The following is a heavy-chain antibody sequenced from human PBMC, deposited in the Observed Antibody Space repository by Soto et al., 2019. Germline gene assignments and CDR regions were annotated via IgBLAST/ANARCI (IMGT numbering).Heavy chain of an antibody. Sequence: QVQLVQSGAEVKKPGASVKVSCKASGCTFTSYGISWVRQAPGQGLEWMGWISAYNGNTNYAQKLQGRVTMTTDTSTSTAYIELRSLRSDDTAVYYCAREDPYCSGGSCYSGGDYWGQGSLVTVSS. CDR3: AREDPYCSGGSCYSGGDY. CDR2: ISAYNGNT. CDR1: GCTFTSYG. V-gene: IGHV1-18*01. J-gene: IGHJ4*02. D-gene: IGHD2-15*01.